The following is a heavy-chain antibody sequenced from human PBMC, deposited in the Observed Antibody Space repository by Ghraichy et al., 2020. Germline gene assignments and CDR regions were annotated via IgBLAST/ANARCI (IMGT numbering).Heavy chain of an antibody. CDR3: AKATIFGVLIYNMDV. CDR2: ISGSGGST. CDR1: GFTFTSYA. V-gene: IGHV3-23*01. J-gene: IGHJ6*02. D-gene: IGHD3-3*01. Sequence: GSLRLSCAASGFTFTSYAMTWVRQAPGKGLEWVSTISGSGGSTYYADSVKGRFTISKVNSKDTLYLQMDSLRAEDTAVYYCAKATIFGVLIYNMDVWGQGTTVTVSS.